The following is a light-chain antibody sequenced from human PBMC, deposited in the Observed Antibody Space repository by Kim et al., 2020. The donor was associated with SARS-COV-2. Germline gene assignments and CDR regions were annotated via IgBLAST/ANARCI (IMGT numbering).Light chain of an antibody. CDR1: ETVSSSY. CDR3: QQYGASVYT. V-gene: IGKV3-20*01. J-gene: IGKJ2*01. CDR2: GAS. Sequence: EVVLTQSPGTLSLSPGESATLSCRTSETVSSSYIAWYRQRPGQPPSLLIYGASRRATGIPDRFSGSGSGTDFSLTISRLEPEDFVVYYCQQYGASVYTFGQGTKLEI.